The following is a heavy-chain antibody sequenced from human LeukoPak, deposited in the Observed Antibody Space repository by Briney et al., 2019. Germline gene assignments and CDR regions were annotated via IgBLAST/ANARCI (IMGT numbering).Heavy chain of an antibody. CDR1: GFTFSSYA. V-gene: IGHV3-23*01. CDR3: AKGSSGLLYDYYYAMDV. Sequence: PGGSLRLSCAASGFTFSSYAMSWVRQAPGKGLEWVSAISGSGGSTYYADSVRGRFTISRDNSKNTLYLQMNSLRAEDTAVYYCAKGSSGLLYDYYYAMDVWGQGTTVTVSS. D-gene: IGHD3-3*01. CDR2: ISGSGGST. J-gene: IGHJ6*02.